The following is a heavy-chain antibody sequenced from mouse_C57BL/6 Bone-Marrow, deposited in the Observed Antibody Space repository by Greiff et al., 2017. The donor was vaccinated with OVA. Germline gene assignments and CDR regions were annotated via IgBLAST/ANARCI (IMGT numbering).Heavy chain of an antibody. CDR1: GYTFTSYW. CDR3: ARDEYYGSCYAMDY. J-gene: IGHJ4*01. Sequence: QVQLQQPGAELVKPGASVKLSCKASGYTFTSYWMHWVKQSPGQGLEWIGMIHPNSGSTNYNEKFKSKATLTVDKSSSTAYMQLRSLTSEDSAIDYCARDEYYGSCYAMDYWGQGTSVTVSA. CDR2: IHPNSGST. V-gene: IGHV1-64*01. D-gene: IGHD1-1*01.